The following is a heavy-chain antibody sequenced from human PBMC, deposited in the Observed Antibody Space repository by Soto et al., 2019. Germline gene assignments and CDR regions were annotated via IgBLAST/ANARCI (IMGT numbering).Heavy chain of an antibody. CDR1: GYTFTSYA. J-gene: IGHJ6*03. CDR2: INAGNGNT. Sequence: QVQLVQSGAEVKKPGASVKVSCKASGYTFTSYAMHWVRQAPGQRLEWMGWINAGNGNTKYSQKFQGRVTITRDTSASTAYMELSSLRSEDTAVYYCARDLYTVTTFYYYYMDVWGKGTTVTVSS. CDR3: ARDLYTVTTFYYYYMDV. D-gene: IGHD4-17*01. V-gene: IGHV1-3*01.